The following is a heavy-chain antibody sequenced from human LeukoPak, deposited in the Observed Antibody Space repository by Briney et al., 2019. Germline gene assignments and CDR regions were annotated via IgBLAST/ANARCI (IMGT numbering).Heavy chain of an antibody. CDR3: ARDKSRTYGSADAFDI. Sequence: SETLSLTCAVYGGSFSGYYWNWIRQPAGKGLEWIGRIYISGSTNYNPSLKRRVTMSVDTSKNQFSLKLSSVTAADTAVYYCARDKSRTYGSADAFDIWGQGTMVTVSS. J-gene: IGHJ3*02. D-gene: IGHD3-10*01. V-gene: IGHV4-4*07. CDR2: IYISGST. CDR1: GGSFSGYY.